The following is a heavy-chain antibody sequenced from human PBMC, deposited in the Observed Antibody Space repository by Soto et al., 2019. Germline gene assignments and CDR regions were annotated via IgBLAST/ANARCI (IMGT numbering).Heavy chain of an antibody. V-gene: IGHV1-69*01. D-gene: IGHD3-22*01. CDR1: GGTFSSYA. CDR3: ARVNYDRKGRPGEYYYYCMDV. Sequence: QVQLVQSGAEVKKPGSSVKVSCKASGGTFSSYAISWVRQAPGQGLEWMGGIIPIFGTANYAQKFQGRVTITADESTSTASMELSSLRSEDTAVYYCARVNYDRKGRPGEYYYYCMDVWGQGTTVTVSS. J-gene: IGHJ6*02. CDR2: IIPIFGTA.